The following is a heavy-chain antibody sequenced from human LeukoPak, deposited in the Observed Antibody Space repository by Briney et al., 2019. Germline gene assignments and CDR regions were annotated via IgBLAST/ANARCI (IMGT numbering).Heavy chain of an antibody. CDR3: ARETRGGTYRYNFLDY. CDR1: GFTFSNFD. D-gene: IGHD3-16*02. J-gene: IGHJ4*02. CDR2: IDSSGTVR. Sequence: TGGSLRLSCAASGFTFSNFDMTWVRQAPGKGLEWLSYIDSSGTVRYYADSVNRRFTISRDNAKNSLHLQMDSLRAEDTAVYYCARETRGGTYRYNFLDYWGLGTLVTVSS. V-gene: IGHV3-48*03.